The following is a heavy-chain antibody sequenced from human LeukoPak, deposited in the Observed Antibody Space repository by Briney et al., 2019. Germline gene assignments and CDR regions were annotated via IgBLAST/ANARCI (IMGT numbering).Heavy chain of an antibody. J-gene: IGHJ4*02. V-gene: IGHV3-7*01. CDR3: ARDSDGSYTDY. CDR2: IKEDGSEK. D-gene: IGHD1-26*01. Sequence: GGSLRLSCAASGFNVSSNYMSWVRQAPGKGLEWVANIKEDGSEKYYVDSVKGRFTISRDNAKNSLYLQMNSLRAEDTAVYYCARDSDGSYTDYWGQGTLVTVSS. CDR1: GFNVSSNY.